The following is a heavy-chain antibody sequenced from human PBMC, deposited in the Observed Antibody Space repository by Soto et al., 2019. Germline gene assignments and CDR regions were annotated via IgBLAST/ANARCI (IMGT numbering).Heavy chain of an antibody. CDR1: GFTFSSYW. Sequence: PGGSLRLSCAASGFTFSSYWMSWVRQAPGKGLEWVGRIKSKTDGGTTDYAAPVKGRFTISRDDSKNTLYLQMNSLKTEDTAVYYCTTDLYCSSTSCSPASSSPDYYYYYMDVWGKGTTVTVSS. J-gene: IGHJ6*03. V-gene: IGHV3-15*01. D-gene: IGHD2-2*01. CDR3: TTDLYCSSTSCSPASSSPDYYYYYMDV. CDR2: IKSKTDGGTT.